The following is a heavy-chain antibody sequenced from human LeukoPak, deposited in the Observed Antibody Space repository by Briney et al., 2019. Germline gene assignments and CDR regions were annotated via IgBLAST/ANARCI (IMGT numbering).Heavy chain of an antibody. Sequence: PSETLPLTCTVSGGSISSGSYYWSWIRQPAGKGLEWIGRIYTSGSTNYNPSLKSRVTISVDTSKNQFSLKLSSVTAADTAVYYCARDSSADYDSSGYYDYWGQGTLVTVSS. V-gene: IGHV4-61*02. CDR3: ARDSSADYDSSGYYDY. CDR2: IYTSGST. D-gene: IGHD3-22*01. CDR1: GGSISSGSYY. J-gene: IGHJ4*02.